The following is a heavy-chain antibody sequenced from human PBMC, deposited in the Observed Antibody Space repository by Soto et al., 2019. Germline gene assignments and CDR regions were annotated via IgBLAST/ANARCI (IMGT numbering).Heavy chain of an antibody. D-gene: IGHD3-22*01. CDR3: AKDAYYYDSSGYSTPGYFQH. V-gene: IGHV1-46*01. CDR1: GYIFTSYY. Sequence: GASVKVSCKASGYIFTSYYIHWVRQAPGLGLEWMGFVNPGGSTSYAQKFQGRVTMTRDTSTSTVYMELNSLRAEDTALYYCAKDAYYYDSSGYSTPGYFQHWGQGTLVTVSS. J-gene: IGHJ1*01. CDR2: VNPGGST.